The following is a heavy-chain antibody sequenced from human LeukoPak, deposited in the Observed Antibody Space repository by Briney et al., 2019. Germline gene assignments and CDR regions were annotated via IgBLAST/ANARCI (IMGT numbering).Heavy chain of an antibody. J-gene: IGHJ4*02. CDR1: GFTFSSYG. CDR3: ARDRGYSYGHFDY. CDR2: ISSSTI. D-gene: IGHD5-18*01. Sequence: PGGSLRLSCAASGFTFSSYGANWVRQAPGKGLEWVSYISSSTISYADSVKGRFTISRDNAKNSLYLQMNSLRAEDTAVYYCARDRGYSYGHFDYWGQGTLVTVSS. V-gene: IGHV3-48*03.